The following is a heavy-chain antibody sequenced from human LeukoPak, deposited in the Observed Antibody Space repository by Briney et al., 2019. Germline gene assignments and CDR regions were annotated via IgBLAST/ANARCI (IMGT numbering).Heavy chain of an antibody. J-gene: IGHJ4*02. CDR3: ARDRGGATWFDY. D-gene: IGHD1-26*01. CDR2: INHSGST. CDR1: GGSFSGYY. V-gene: IGHV4-34*01. Sequence: SETLSLTYAVYGGSFSGYYWSWIRQPPGKGLEWIGEINHSGSTNYNPSLKSRVTISVDTSKNQFSLKLSSVTAADTAVYYCARDRGGATWFDYWGQGTLVTVSS.